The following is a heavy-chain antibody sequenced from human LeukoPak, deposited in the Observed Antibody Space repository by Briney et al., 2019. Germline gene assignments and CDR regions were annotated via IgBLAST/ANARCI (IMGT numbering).Heavy chain of an antibody. CDR3: ARDEVGGPLKY. V-gene: IGHV3-48*01. Sequence: PGGSLRLSCAASGFTFSSYNMNWVRQAPGKGLEWVSYISDSSTTIYYADSVKGRFTISRDNAKNSLYLQMNSLRAEDTAVYYCARDEVGGPLKYWGQGILVTVSS. CDR2: ISDSSTTI. CDR1: GFTFSSYN. D-gene: IGHD1-26*01. J-gene: IGHJ4*02.